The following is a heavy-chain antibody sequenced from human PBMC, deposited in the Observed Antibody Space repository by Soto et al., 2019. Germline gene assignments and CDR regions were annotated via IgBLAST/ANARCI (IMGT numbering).Heavy chain of an antibody. J-gene: IGHJ5*02. CDR2: IFPSNSDT. V-gene: IGHV5-51*01. CDR1: GYTFTTSW. D-gene: IGHD1-26*01. Sequence: GEYLKIHCKSSGYTFTTSWIVWVRQLPAKRREWMGIIFPSNSDTRYSPFFRGQVTISADKSIRTAYLEWSSLKASDTAMYYCARIEWSDSGSYYPLYNWFDPWGQGTLVTVSS. CDR3: ARIEWSDSGSYYPLYNWFDP.